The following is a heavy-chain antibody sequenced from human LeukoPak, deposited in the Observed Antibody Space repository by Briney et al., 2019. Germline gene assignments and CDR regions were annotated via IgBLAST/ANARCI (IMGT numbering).Heavy chain of an antibody. CDR1: GYTFTGYY. CDR2: INPNSGGT. CDR3: ARGGGLWDYYYYYYYMDV. J-gene: IGHJ6*03. D-gene: IGHD5-18*01. V-gene: IGHV1-2*03. Sequence: LAASVKVSCKASGYTFTGYYMHWVRQAPGQGLEWMGWINPNSGGTNYAQKFQGRVTMTRDTSISTAYMELSRLRSDDTAVYYCARGGGLWDYYYYYYYMDVWGKGTTVTVSS.